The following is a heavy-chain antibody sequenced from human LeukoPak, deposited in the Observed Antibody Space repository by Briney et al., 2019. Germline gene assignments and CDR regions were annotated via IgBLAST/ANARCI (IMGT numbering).Heavy chain of an antibody. CDR1: GGSFSGYY. J-gene: IGHJ6*02. Sequence: SETLSLTCAVYGGSFSGYYWSWIRQPPGKGLEWIGEINHSGSTNYNPSLKSRVTISVDTSKNQFSLKLSSVTAADTAVYYCARTGYSAPDGYGMDVWGQGTTVTVSS. D-gene: IGHD2-15*01. CDR2: INHSGST. V-gene: IGHV4-34*01. CDR3: ARTGYSAPDGYGMDV.